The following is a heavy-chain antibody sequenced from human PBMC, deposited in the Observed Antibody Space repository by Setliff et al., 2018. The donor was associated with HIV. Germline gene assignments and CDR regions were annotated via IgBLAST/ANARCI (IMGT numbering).Heavy chain of an antibody. Sequence: SETLSLTCTVSGGSITSFYWNWIRQPAGRGLEWIGRIYTGGSTNYSPSLKSRVSMSVDTSRNQLSLRLTSVTAADTAVYFCARTTILQESFDLWGQGTMVTVSS. CDR1: GGSITSFY. V-gene: IGHV4-4*07. CDR3: ARTTILQESFDL. D-gene: IGHD1-1*01. CDR2: IYTGGST. J-gene: IGHJ3*01.